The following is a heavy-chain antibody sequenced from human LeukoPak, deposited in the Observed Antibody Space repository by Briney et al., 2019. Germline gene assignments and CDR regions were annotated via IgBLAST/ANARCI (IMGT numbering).Heavy chain of an antibody. CDR2: ISGSGGST. V-gene: IGHV3-23*01. CDR1: GSTFSTYA. J-gene: IGHJ4*02. Sequence: GGSLRLSCAASGSTFSTYAMSWVRQAPGKVLEWVSAISGSGGSTFNADSVKGRFTISRDNSKNTLFLQMNSLRAEDTAIYYCAKDHPSGYYFDYWGQGTLVTVSS. CDR3: AKDHPSGYYFDY. D-gene: IGHD1-14*01.